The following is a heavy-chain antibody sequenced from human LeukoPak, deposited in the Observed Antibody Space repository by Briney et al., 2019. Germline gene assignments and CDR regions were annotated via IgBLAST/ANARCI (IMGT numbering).Heavy chain of an antibody. CDR3: AAAAYGSGSYTVDY. D-gene: IGHD3-10*01. CDR1: GGSIRSSYYY. V-gene: IGHV4-39*01. Sequence: SETLSLTCTVSGGSIRSSYYYWGWIRQPPGKGLEWIGSIYDSGSTYYNPSLKSRVTISVDTSKNQFSLKLNSVTAADTAVYYCAAAAYGSGSYTVDYWGQGTLVTVSS. CDR2: IYDSGST. J-gene: IGHJ4*02.